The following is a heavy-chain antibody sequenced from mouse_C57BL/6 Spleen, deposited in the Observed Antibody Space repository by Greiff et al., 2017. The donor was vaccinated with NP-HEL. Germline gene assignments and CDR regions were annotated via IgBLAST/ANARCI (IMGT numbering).Heavy chain of an antibody. CDR1: GYTFTDYY. CDR2: INPNNGGT. V-gene: IGHV1-26*01. J-gene: IGHJ2*01. Sequence: EVQLQQSGPELVKPGASVKISCKASGYTFTDYYMNWVKQSHGKSLEWIGDINPNNGGTSYNQKFKGKATLTVYKSSSTAYMALRSLTSEDSAVYYCARMVTSYFDYWGQGTTLTVSS. D-gene: IGHD2-2*01. CDR3: ARMVTSYFDY.